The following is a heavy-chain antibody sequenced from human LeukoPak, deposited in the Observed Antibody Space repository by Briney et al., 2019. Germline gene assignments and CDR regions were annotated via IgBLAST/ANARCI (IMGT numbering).Heavy chain of an antibody. J-gene: IGHJ3*02. CDR3: ARGYYYDSSGVADAFDI. D-gene: IGHD3-22*01. CDR2: MNPNSGNT. Sequence: GASVKVSCKASGGTFSSYAISWVRQAPGQGLEWMGWMNPNSGNTGYAQKFQGRVTITRNTSISTAYMELSSLRSEDTAVYYCARGYYYDSSGVADAFDIWGQGTMVTVSS. CDR1: GGTFSSYA. V-gene: IGHV1-8*03.